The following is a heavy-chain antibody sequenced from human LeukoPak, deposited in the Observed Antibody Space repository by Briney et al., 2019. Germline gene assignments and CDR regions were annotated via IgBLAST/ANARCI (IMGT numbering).Heavy chain of an antibody. Sequence: GGSLRLSCAASGFTFSNYGLHWVRQAPGKGLEWVTLIRYDGSNEYYAESVKGRFTISRDNSKSTLFLQMNSLRAEDTAVYYCAIQGWLPPNNYYYCMDVWGKGTTVTVSS. CDR2: IRYDGSNE. CDR3: AIQGWLPPNNYYYCMDV. V-gene: IGHV3-30*02. D-gene: IGHD5-12*01. J-gene: IGHJ6*03. CDR1: GFTFSNYG.